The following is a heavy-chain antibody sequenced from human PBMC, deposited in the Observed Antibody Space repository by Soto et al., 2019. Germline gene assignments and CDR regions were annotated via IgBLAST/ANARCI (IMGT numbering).Heavy chain of an antibody. CDR1: GFTFSSYG. V-gene: IGHV3-33*01. D-gene: IGHD6-19*01. Sequence: GGSLRLSCAASGFTFSSYGMHWVRQAPGKGLEWVAVIWYDGSNKYYADSVKGRFTISRDNSKNTLYLQMNSLRAEDAVVYYCARAGLAGRTYYFDYWGQGTLVTVSS. CDR3: ARAGLAGRTYYFDY. J-gene: IGHJ4*02. CDR2: IWYDGSNK.